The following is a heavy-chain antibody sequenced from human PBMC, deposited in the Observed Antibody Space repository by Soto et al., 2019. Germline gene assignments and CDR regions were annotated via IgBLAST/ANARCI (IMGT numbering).Heavy chain of an antibody. CDR2: IIPIFGTA. CDR1: GGTFSCYA. Sequence: SSVKFSCKASGGTFSCYAIRWVRQAPGQGLEWTRGIIPIFGTANYAQKFKGRVTITADESTSTAYMELSSLRSEHTAVYYCARAITEGAFDIWGQGTMLTVSS. V-gene: IGHV1-69*13. D-gene: IGHD3-10*01. J-gene: IGHJ3*02. CDR3: ARAITEGAFDI.